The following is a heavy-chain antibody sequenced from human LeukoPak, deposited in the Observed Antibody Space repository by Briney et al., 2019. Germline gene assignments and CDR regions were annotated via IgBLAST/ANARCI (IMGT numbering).Heavy chain of an antibody. Sequence: SQTLSLTCAISGDSVSSNSAAWNWIRQSPARGLEWLGRTYYRSKWYNDYAVSVKSRITINPDTSKNQFSLQLNSVTPEDTAVYYCARYVLRGYSNYRPHFEYWGQGTLVTVSS. D-gene: IGHD4-11*01. CDR3: ARYVLRGYSNYRPHFEY. CDR1: GDSVSSNSAA. V-gene: IGHV6-1*01. CDR2: TYYRSKWYN. J-gene: IGHJ4*02.